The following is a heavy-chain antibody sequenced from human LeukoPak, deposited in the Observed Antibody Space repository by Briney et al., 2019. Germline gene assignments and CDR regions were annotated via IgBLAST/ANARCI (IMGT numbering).Heavy chain of an antibody. V-gene: IGHV4-34*01. CDR2: INHSGST. CDR3: ARVHPGQVWLGSYYYYYYMDV. J-gene: IGHJ6*03. CDR1: GGSFSGYY. Sequence: KPSETLSLTCAVYGGSFSGYYWSWIRQPPGKGLEWIGEINHSGSTNYNPSLKSRVTISVDTSKNQFSLKLSSVTAADTAVYYCARVHPGQVWLGSYYYYYYMDVWGKGTTVTVSS. D-gene: IGHD5-18*01.